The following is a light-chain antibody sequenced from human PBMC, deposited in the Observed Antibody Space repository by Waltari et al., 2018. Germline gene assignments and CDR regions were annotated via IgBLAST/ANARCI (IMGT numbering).Light chain of an antibody. Sequence: EIVLTQSPGILSLSPGERATFSCRASQSVSRALAWYQQNPGQATMLLIYGASSRAAGIPGRFSGGGSGTDFSLTISRLEPEDFAVYYCQHYVRLPATFGQGTKVEIK. CDR2: GAS. V-gene: IGKV3-20*01. J-gene: IGKJ1*01. CDR1: QSVSRA. CDR3: QHYVRLPAT.